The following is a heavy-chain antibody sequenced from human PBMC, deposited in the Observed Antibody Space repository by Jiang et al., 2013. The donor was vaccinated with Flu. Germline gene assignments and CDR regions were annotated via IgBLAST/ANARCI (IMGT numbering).Heavy chain of an antibody. CDR3: ARGSYYDFFYGMDV. Sequence: RAAWNWIRQSPSRGLEWLGRTYYRSKWYNDYTVSVKSRIIINPDTSKNQFSLHLNSVTPEDTAVYYCARGSYYDFFYGMDVWGQGTTVTVSS. D-gene: IGHD1-26*01. J-gene: IGHJ6*02. CDR1: RAA. CDR2: TYYRSKWYN. V-gene: IGHV6-1*01.